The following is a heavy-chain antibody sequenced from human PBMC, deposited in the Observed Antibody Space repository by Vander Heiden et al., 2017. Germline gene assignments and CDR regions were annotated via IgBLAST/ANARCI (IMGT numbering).Heavy chain of an antibody. J-gene: IGHJ3*02. CDR3: AKGKRDYYDLGAFDI. CDR1: GFTFSTYA. D-gene: IGHD3-22*01. Sequence: EVQLLESGGGLIHPGGSLRLSCAASGFTFSTYALSWVRQAPGKGLEWVSAIRGSGDSTHYTDSVKGRFTISRDNSKNTLYLQMDSLRAEDTAVYYCAKGKRDYYDLGAFDIWGQGTFVTVSS. CDR2: IRGSGDST. V-gene: IGHV3-23*01.